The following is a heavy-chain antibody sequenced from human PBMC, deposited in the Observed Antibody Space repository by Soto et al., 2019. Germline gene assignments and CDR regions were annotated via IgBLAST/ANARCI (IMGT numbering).Heavy chain of an antibody. D-gene: IGHD3-10*01. V-gene: IGHV3-23*01. Sequence: EVQLLESGGGLVQPGGSLRLSCAASGFSLSSYAMSWVRQAPGKGLEWVSAISGSGGSTYYADSVKGRFTISRDNSKNTLYLQMNSLRAEDTAVYYCAKDPLWFGAWTFDYWGQGTLVTVSS. CDR3: AKDPLWFGAWTFDY. CDR2: ISGSGGST. CDR1: GFSLSSYA. J-gene: IGHJ4*02.